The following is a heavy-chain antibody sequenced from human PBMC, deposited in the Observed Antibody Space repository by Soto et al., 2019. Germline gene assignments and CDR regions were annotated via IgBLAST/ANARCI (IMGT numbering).Heavy chain of an antibody. Sequence: GASVKVSCEASGGTFSSYAISCVRQAPGQGLEWMGWINPNSGGTNYAQKFQGWVTMTRDTSISTAYMELSRLRSDDTAVYYCARERVLRYFDWSDAFDIWGQGTMVTVSS. CDR1: GGTFSSYA. V-gene: IGHV1-2*04. CDR3: ARERVLRYFDWSDAFDI. J-gene: IGHJ3*02. CDR2: INPNSGGT. D-gene: IGHD3-9*01.